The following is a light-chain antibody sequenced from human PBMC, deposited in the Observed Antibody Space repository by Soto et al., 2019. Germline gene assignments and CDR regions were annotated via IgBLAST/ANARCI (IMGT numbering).Light chain of an antibody. J-gene: IGKJ5*01. CDR1: QSVNTN. Sequence: IQITQSPATLSVSPGERATLSCRASQSVNTNLAWYQQKPGQAPRLLIYGASTRATGIPARFSGSGSGTEFTLTISSLQSEDFAVYYCQQYNNWPPTFGQGTRLEIK. CDR3: QQYNNWPPT. CDR2: GAS. V-gene: IGKV3-15*01.